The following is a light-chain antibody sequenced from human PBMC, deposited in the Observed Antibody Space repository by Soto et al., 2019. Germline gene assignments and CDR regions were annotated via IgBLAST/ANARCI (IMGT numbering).Light chain of an antibody. J-gene: IGKJ1*01. CDR2: GAS. CDR1: QSVSANY. CDR3: QQYGSSPLT. Sequence: EVVLTQSPGTLSLPAGERATLSCRATQSVSANYLAWYQQKPGQAPRLLIYGASSRPTGIPDRFSGSGSGTEFTLTISRREPEDFAVYHCQQYGSSPLTFGQGTTVEIK. V-gene: IGKV3-20*01.